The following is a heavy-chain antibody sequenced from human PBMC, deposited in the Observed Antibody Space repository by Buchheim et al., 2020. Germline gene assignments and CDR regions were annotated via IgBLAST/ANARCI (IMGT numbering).Heavy chain of an antibody. V-gene: IGHV3-23*01. CDR3: AKLGGSPGY. Sequence: DVQLLESGGGLVQPGGSLRLSCAASGFIFSSYEMTWVRQAPGKGLEWISTIISNADSAYYGDSVKGRFTISRDHSKNTLYLQMNSLRAEDTAVYYCAKLGGSPGYWGQGTL. CDR1: GFIFSSYE. CDR2: IISNADSA. D-gene: IGHD3-3*01. J-gene: IGHJ4*02.